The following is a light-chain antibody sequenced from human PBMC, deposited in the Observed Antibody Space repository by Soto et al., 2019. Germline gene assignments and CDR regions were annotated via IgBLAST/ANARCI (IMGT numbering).Light chain of an antibody. CDR1: QSVSSY. CDR3: QQRRNWPLT. V-gene: IGKV3-11*01. J-gene: IGKJ5*01. Sequence: EIVLTQSPATLSLSPGERATLSCRASQSVSSYFAWYQQKPGQAPRLLIYDASNRATGIPARFSGSGSVTDFTLTISSLEPEDFAVYYCQQRRNWPLTFGQGTRLEIK. CDR2: DAS.